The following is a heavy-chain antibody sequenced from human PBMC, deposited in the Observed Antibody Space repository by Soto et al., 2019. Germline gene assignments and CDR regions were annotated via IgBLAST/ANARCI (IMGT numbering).Heavy chain of an antibody. V-gene: IGHV4-31*03. CDR1: GGSISSGGYY. CDR2: IYYSGST. J-gene: IGHJ3*02. Sequence: QLQLQESGPGLVKPSQTLSLTCTVSGGSISSGGYYWSWIRQHPGKGLEWIGYIYYSGSTYYNPSLKSRVTISVDTSKNQFSLKLSSVTAADTAVYYCARDDSSVNEDAFDIWGQGTMVTVSS. D-gene: IGHD3-22*01. CDR3: ARDDSSVNEDAFDI.